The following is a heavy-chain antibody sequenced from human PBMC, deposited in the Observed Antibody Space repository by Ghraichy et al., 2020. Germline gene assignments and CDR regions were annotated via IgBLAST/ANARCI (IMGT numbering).Heavy chain of an antibody. D-gene: IGHD2-15*01. CDR1: EYTFTGYY. Sequence: SVKVSCKASEYTFTGYYMHWVRQAPGQGLEWMGRINPNSGDTNYAQKFQGRVTMTRDTSISTAYMELSRLTSGDTAVYYCARDRLCSGGSCYRGYFDSWGQGTLVTVSS. CDR2: INPNSGDT. J-gene: IGHJ4*02. CDR3: ARDRLCSGGSCYRGYFDS. V-gene: IGHV1-2*06.